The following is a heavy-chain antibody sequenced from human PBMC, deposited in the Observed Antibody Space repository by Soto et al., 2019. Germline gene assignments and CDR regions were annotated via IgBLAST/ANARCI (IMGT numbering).Heavy chain of an antibody. CDR1: GGSISSSSYY. CDR2: IYYSGST. CDR3: AVPLIAARPGGFGRPNYYYYYYMDV. V-gene: IGHV4-39*01. J-gene: IGHJ6*03. Sequence: SETLSLTCTVSGGSISSSSYYWGWIRQPPGKGLEWIGSIYYSGSTYYNPSLKSRVTISVDTSKNQFSLKLSSVTAADTAVYYCAVPLIAARPGGFGRPNYYYYYYMDVWGKGTTVTVSS. D-gene: IGHD6-6*01.